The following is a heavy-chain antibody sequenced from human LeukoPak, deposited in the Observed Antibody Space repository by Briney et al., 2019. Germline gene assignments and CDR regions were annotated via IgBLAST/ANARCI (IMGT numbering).Heavy chain of an antibody. CDR2: ISAYNGNT. CDR1: GYTLTSYG. Sequence: GASVKVSCKASGYTLTSYGISWVRQAPGQGLEWMGWISAYNGNTNYAQKLQGRVTMTTDTSTSRAYMELRSLRSDGTAVYYCATYYDYIWGSYRQPNTAFDYWGQGTLVTVSS. V-gene: IGHV1-18*01. CDR3: ATYYDYIWGSYRQPNTAFDY. J-gene: IGHJ4*02. D-gene: IGHD3-16*02.